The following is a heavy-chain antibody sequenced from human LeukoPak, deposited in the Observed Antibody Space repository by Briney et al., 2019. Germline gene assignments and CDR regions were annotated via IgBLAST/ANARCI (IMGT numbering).Heavy chain of an antibody. J-gene: IGHJ5*02. Sequence: SETLSLTCTVSGGSISSYYWSWIRQPPGKGLEWIGEINHSGSTNYNPSLKSRVTISVDTSKNQFSLKLSSVTAADTAVYYCARVRAGTPWGQGTLVTVSS. D-gene: IGHD3-10*01. V-gene: IGHV4-34*01. CDR1: GGSISSYY. CDR2: INHSGST. CDR3: ARVRAGTP.